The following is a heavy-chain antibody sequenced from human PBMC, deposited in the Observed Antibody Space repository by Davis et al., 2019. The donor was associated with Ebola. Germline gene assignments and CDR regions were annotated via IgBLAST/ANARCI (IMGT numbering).Heavy chain of an antibody. V-gene: IGHV5-51*01. Sequence: GGSLRLSCKGSGYSFTSYWIAWVRQMPGKGLEWMGIIYPGDSDTRYSPSFQGQVTISADKSISTAYLQWSTLKASDTAMYYCARRLGWLPYYFDSWGQGTLVTVSS. CDR3: ARRLGWLPYYFDS. CDR1: GYSFTSYW. D-gene: IGHD3-16*01. CDR2: IYPGDSDT. J-gene: IGHJ4*02.